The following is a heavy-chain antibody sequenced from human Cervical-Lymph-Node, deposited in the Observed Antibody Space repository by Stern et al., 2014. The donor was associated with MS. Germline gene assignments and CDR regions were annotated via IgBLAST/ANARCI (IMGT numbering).Heavy chain of an antibody. CDR3: ARNGPYTANYQLDF. CDR1: GFPFSTYT. J-gene: IGHJ4*02. V-gene: IGHV3-21*01. Sequence: DQLVQSGGGLVKPGGSLRLSCAASGFPFSTYTMNWVRQAPGRGLEWVSSISSSGSYRYFADSVKGRFTISRDNAQHSLYLRMNSLRTEDTAVYYCARNGPYTANYQLDFWGQGTLVTVSS. D-gene: IGHD1-26*01. CDR2: ISSSGSYR.